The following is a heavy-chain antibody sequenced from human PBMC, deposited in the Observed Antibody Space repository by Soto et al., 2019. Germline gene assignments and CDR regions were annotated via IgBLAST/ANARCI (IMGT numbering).Heavy chain of an antibody. CDR3: ARATFGGVIARPS. CDR2: INAGNGNT. Sequence: ASVKVSCKASGYTFTSYAMHWVRQAPGQRLERMGWINAGNGNTKYSQKFQGRVTITRDTSASTAYMELSSLRSEDTAVYYCARATFGGVIARPSWGQGTLVTVSS. J-gene: IGHJ5*02. V-gene: IGHV1-3*01. D-gene: IGHD3-16*02. CDR1: GYTFTSYA.